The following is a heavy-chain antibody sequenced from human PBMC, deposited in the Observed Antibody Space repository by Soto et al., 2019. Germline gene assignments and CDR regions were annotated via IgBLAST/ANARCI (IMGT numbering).Heavy chain of an antibody. J-gene: IGHJ4*02. V-gene: IGHV3-23*01. D-gene: IGHD1-26*01. CDR2: ISGSGGST. Sequence: EVQLLESGGGLVQPGGSLRLSCAASGFTFSSYAMSWVRQAPGKGLEWVSAISGSGGSTYYADSVKGRFTISRHNSKNTLYRQMSSLRAEDTAVYYCAKDRRVGATIMWGHWGQGTLVTVSS. CDR3: AKDRRVGATIMWGH. CDR1: GFTFSSYA.